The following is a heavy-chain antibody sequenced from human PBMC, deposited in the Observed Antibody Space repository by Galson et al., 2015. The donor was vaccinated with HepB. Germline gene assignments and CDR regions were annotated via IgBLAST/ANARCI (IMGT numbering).Heavy chain of an antibody. Sequence: SLRLSCAASGFTFSSYAMHWVRQAPGKGLEWVAVISYDGSNKYYADSVKGRFTISRDNCKNTLYLQMNSLRAEDTAVYYCTTDYYGSGSYYTSTKSLSDAFDIWGQGTMVTVSS. CDR1: GFTFSSYA. CDR2: ISYDGSNK. CDR3: TTDYYGSGSYYTSTKSLSDAFDI. V-gene: IGHV3-30-3*01. D-gene: IGHD3-10*01. J-gene: IGHJ3*02.